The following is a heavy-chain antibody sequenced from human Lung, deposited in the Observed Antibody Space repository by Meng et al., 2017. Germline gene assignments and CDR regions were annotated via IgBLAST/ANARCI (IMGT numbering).Heavy chain of an antibody. Sequence: VYLQQWGARLLKPSEPLSLTCIVSGGSFRDYYWSWIRQPPGKGLEWIGEINHSGSTNYNPPLESRATISVDTSQNNLSLKLSSVTAADSAVYYCARGPTTMAHDFDYWGQGTLVTVSS. CDR1: GGSFRDYY. CDR2: INHSGST. J-gene: IGHJ4*02. CDR3: ARGPTTMAHDFDY. D-gene: IGHD4-11*01. V-gene: IGHV4-34*01.